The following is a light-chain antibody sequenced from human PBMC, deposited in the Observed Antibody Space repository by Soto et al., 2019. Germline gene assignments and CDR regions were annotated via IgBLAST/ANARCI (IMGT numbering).Light chain of an antibody. Sequence: QSVLTQPASVSGSPGQSITISCTGTSSDVGGYNYVSWYQQHPGKAPKLMIYDVSNRPSGVSNRFSGSKSGNTASLTISGLQSEDDADYYCSSYTSSSTLLEFGGGTKLTVL. V-gene: IGLV2-14*01. J-gene: IGLJ3*02. CDR1: SSDVGGYNY. CDR2: DVS. CDR3: SSYTSSSTLLE.